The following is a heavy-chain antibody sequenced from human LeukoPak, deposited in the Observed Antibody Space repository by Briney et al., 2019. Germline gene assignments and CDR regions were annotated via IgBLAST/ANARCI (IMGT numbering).Heavy chain of an antibody. V-gene: IGHV3-23*01. Sequence: GGSLRLSCAASGFTFSSYAMSWVRQAPGKGLEWVSAISGSGGSTYYVDSVKGRFTISRDNSKNTLYLQMNSLRAEDMAVYYCAKDLRGYSGYDLKDYWGQGTLVTVSS. J-gene: IGHJ4*02. D-gene: IGHD5-12*01. CDR3: AKDLRGYSGYDLKDY. CDR1: GFTFSSYA. CDR2: ISGSGGST.